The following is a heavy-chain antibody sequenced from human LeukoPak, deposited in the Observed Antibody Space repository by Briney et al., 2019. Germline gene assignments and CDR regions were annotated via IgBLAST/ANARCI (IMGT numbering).Heavy chain of an antibody. J-gene: IGHJ4*02. CDR1: GFTFSSYA. V-gene: IGHV3-23*01. CDR3: AKTPYSGSSNPPFDY. D-gene: IGHD1-26*01. Sequence: GGSLRLFCAASGFTFSSYAMGWVRQAPGKGLEWVSAISGSGGSTYYADSVKGRFTISRDNSKNTLYLQMNSLRAEDTAVYYCAKTPYSGSSNPPFDYWGQGTLVTVSS. CDR2: ISGSGGST.